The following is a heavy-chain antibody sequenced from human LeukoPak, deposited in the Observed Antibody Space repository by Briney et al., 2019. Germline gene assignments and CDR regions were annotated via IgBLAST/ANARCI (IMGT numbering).Heavy chain of an antibody. CDR1: GFTFDDHT. V-gene: IGHV3-43*01. CDR2: INWDGGTT. CDR3: ARDMSYYDNSGPFDY. Sequence: GGSLRLSCAASGFTFDDHTMHWVRLPPGKGLEWVSLINWDGGTTYYTDSVQGRFTISRGNSKNSLFLQMNSLRAEDTAFYYCARDMSYYDNSGPFDYWGQGTLVTVSS. J-gene: IGHJ4*02. D-gene: IGHD3-22*01.